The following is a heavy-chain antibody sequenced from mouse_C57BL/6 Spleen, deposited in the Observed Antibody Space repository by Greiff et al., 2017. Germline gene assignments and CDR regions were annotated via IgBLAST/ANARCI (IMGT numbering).Heavy chain of an antibody. CDR2: IYPGCGST. D-gene: IGHD1-1*01. CDR1: GYTFTSYW. V-gene: IGHV1-55*01. CDR3: ARYCYGSPYYLDY. Sequence: QVQLQQPGAELVKPGASVKMSCKASGYTFTSYWITWVKQRPGPGLEWIGDIYPGCGSTNYNEKFQSKATLTADTSSSTSYMQLSSLTSEDSEVYYSARYCYGSPYYLDYWGQGTTLTVSS. J-gene: IGHJ2*01.